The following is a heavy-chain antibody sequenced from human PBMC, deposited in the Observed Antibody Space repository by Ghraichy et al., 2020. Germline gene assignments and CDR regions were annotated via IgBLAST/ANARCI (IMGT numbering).Heavy chain of an antibody. D-gene: IGHD3-3*01. CDR3: ARVPFTIFGVVPPNPKNFDY. J-gene: IGHJ4*02. V-gene: IGHV3-21*01. Sequence: GGSLRLSCAASGFTFSSYSMNWVRQAPGKGLEWVSSISSSSSYIYYADSVKGRFTISRDNAKNSLYLQMNSLRAEDTAVYYCARVPFTIFGVVPPNPKNFDYWGQGTLVTVSS. CDR2: ISSSSSYI. CDR1: GFTFSSYS.